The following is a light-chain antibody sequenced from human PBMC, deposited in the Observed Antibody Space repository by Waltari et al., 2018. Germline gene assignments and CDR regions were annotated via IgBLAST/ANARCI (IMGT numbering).Light chain of an antibody. CDR3: SSFTTRSTWV. V-gene: IGLV2-14*03. Sequence: QFALTQPASVSGSPGQSITISCTGTSSDIGTYDYVSWYQQHPGEAPKLLLYDVSHRPSGVPNRFSGSKSDNTASLTISGLQAEDESDYYCSSFTTRSTWVFGGGTKLTVL. J-gene: IGLJ3*02. CDR2: DVS. CDR1: SSDIGTYDY.